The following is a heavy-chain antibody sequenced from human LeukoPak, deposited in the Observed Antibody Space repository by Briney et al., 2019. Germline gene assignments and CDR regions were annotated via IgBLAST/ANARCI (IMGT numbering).Heavy chain of an antibody. CDR2: ISIDGRSK. CDR3: VKDQEYSYDY. Sequence: GGSLRLSCSASGFTFTDYAMHWVRQAAGKGLEYVSTISIDGRSKYYADSVKGRFTISRDNSKNTLSLQMRSLRTDDTAIYYCVKDQEYSYDYWGQGTLVTVSS. CDR1: GFTFTDYA. D-gene: IGHD5-18*01. V-gene: IGHV3-64D*06. J-gene: IGHJ4*02.